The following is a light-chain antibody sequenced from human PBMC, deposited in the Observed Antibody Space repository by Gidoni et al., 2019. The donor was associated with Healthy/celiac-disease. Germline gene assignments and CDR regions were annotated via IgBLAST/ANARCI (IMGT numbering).Light chain of an antibody. CDR2: EGS. CDR1: SSDVGSYNL. V-gene: IGLV2-23*01. Sequence: QSALTQPASVSGSPGQSITISCTGTSSDVGSYNLVSWYQQHPGKAPKLMIYEGSKRPSGVSNLFSGSKSGNTASLTISGLQAEDEADYYCCSYAGSSTSVFGTGTKVTVL. CDR3: CSYAGSSTSV. J-gene: IGLJ1*01.